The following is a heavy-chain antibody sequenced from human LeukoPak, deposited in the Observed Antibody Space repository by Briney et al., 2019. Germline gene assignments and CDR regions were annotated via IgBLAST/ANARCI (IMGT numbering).Heavy chain of an antibody. CDR3: AINSYDSSGWGWFDP. V-gene: IGHV4-31*03. CDR2: VYYSGST. J-gene: IGHJ5*02. Sequence: SQTLSLTCTVSGVSISSGGYYWSWIRQHPGKGLEWIWYVYYSGSTYYNPSLKSRVTISVDTSKNQFSLKLSSVTAADTAVYYCAINSYDSSGWGWFDPWGQGTLVTVSS. CDR1: GVSISSGGYY. D-gene: IGHD3-22*01.